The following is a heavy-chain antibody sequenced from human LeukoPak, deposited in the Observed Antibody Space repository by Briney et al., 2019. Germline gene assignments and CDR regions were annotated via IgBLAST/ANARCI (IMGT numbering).Heavy chain of an antibody. CDR3: ARARLPTYYYGSGVFMDV. D-gene: IGHD3-10*01. CDR2: INPSGGST. Sequence: ASVKVSCKASGYTFTSYYMHWVRQAPGQGLEWMGIINPSGGSTSYAQKFQGRVTMTRNTSISTAYMELSSLRSEDTAVYYCARARLPTYYYGSGVFMDVWGKGTTVTISS. V-gene: IGHV1-46*01. CDR1: GYTFTSYY. J-gene: IGHJ6*03.